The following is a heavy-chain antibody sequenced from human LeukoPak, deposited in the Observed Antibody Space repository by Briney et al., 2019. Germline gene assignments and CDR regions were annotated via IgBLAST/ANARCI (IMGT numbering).Heavy chain of an antibody. Sequence: GASVKVSCKAPGYTFTGYYMQWVRQAPGQGLEWMGWINPNSGGTNYAQKFQGRVTMTRDTSISTAYMELSRLRSDDTAVYYCATLTIFGVVKLPYWGQGTLVTVSS. CDR1: GYTFTGYY. V-gene: IGHV1-2*02. D-gene: IGHD3-3*01. CDR3: ATLTIFGVVKLPY. CDR2: INPNSGGT. J-gene: IGHJ4*02.